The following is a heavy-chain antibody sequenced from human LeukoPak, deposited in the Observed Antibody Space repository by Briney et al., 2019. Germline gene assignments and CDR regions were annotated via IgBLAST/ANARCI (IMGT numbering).Heavy chain of an antibody. D-gene: IGHD3-22*01. Sequence: ASVKVSCKASGYRFTSYYIHWVRQAPGQGLEWMGVINPSGGGTSYAQKFQGRVTMTRDTSTSTVYMDLRSLRSEDTAVYFCARDMIAVPSNWCDPWGQGTLVTVSS. V-gene: IGHV1-46*01. CDR2: INPSGGGT. CDR1: GYRFTSYY. CDR3: ARDMIAVPSNWCDP. J-gene: IGHJ5*02.